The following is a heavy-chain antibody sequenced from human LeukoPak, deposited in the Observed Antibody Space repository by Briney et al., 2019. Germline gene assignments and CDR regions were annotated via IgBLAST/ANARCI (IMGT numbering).Heavy chain of an antibody. J-gene: IGHJ4*02. V-gene: IGHV3-33*01. Sequence: GGSLRLSCAASGFTFSSYGMHWVRQAPGKGLEWVAVIWYDGSNKYYADSVKGRFTISRDNSKNTLYLQMNSLRAEDTAVYYRARERIQLWRTGDYWGQGTLVTVSS. D-gene: IGHD5-18*01. CDR3: ARERIQLWRTGDY. CDR1: GFTFSSYG. CDR2: IWYDGSNK.